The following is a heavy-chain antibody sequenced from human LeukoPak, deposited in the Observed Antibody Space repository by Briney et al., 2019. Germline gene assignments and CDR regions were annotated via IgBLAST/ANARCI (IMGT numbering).Heavy chain of an antibody. CDR3: ARHSGTMSDKGYYTIDV. CDR1: GGSISSSSYY. V-gene: IGHV4-39*01. CDR2: IYYSGST. J-gene: IGHJ6*02. Sequence: PSETLSLTCTVSGGSISSSSYYWGWIRQPPGKGLEWIGSIYYSGSTYYNPSLKSRVTISADTSKNQFSLKLSSVPAADTAVYYCARHSGTMSDKGYYTIDVWGQGTTVTVSS. D-gene: IGHD3-22*01.